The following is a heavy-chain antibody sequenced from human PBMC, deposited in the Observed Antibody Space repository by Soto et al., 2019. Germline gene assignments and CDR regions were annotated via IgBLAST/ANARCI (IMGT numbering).Heavy chain of an antibody. CDR2: IYTAGGT. CDR1: GFTVSNTY. V-gene: IGHV3-53*01. Sequence: GGSLRLSCAASGFTVSNTYMTWVRQPPGKGLECVSVIYTAGGTNYADSVKGRFIISRDNSKNTLYLQMNSLRAEDTAVYYCARAREVTLVRISLAQWGQGTLVTVSS. J-gene: IGHJ4*02. CDR3: ARAREVTLVRISLAQ. D-gene: IGHD3-10*01.